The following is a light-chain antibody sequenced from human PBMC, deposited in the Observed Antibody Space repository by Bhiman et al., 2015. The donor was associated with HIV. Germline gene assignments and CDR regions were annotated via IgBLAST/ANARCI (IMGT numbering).Light chain of an antibody. CDR1: KLGDKY. J-gene: IGLJ2*01. CDR2: QDS. CDR3: QFWDRNSDRSVV. V-gene: IGLV3-1*01. Sequence: SYELTQPPSVSVSPGQTASITCSGDKLGDKYACWYQQKPGQSPVLVIYQDSERPSGVPDRFSGSNSATTATLVISRAEGGDEADYYCQFWDRNSDRSVVFGGGTKLTVL.